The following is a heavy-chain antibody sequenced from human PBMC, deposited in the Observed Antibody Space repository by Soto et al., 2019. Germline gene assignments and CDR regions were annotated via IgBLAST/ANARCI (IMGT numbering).Heavy chain of an antibody. V-gene: IGHV3-30*18. CDR3: AKGGGSSWYGN. J-gene: IGHJ4*02. D-gene: IGHD6-13*01. CDR1: GFTFSSYG. Sequence: ESGGGVVQPGRSLRLSCAASGFTFSSYGMHWVRQAPGKGLEWVAVISYDGSNKYYADSVKGRFTISRDNSKNTLYLQMNSLRAEDTAVYYCAKGGGSSWYGNWGQGTLVTVSS. CDR2: ISYDGSNK.